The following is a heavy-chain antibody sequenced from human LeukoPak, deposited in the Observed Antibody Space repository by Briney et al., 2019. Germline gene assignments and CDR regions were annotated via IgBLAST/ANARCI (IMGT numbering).Heavy chain of an antibody. CDR3: ASCRGYCSGGSYFDY. D-gene: IGHD2-15*01. CDR2: IRYDGSNK. J-gene: IGHJ4*02. V-gene: IGHV3-30*02. Sequence: PGGSLRLSCAASGFTFSSYGMHWVRQAPGKGLEWVAFIRYDGSNKYYADSVKGRFTISRDNSKNTLYLQMNSLRAEDTAVYYCASCRGYCSGGSYFDYWGQGTLVTVSS. CDR1: GFTFSSYG.